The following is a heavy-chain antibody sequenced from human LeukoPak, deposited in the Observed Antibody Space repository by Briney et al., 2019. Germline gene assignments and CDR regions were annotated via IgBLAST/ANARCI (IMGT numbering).Heavy chain of an antibody. J-gene: IGHJ2*01. Sequence: SETLSLTCTVSGDSLSGFYWSWIRQPPGKGLERIGSIYFSGSTNYNPSLKSRVTMSVDTSENQFSLWLSSVTAADTAVYYCARLGRDGYTHWYFDLWGRGALVAVSS. D-gene: IGHD5-24*01. V-gene: IGHV4-59*01. CDR1: GDSLSGFY. CDR2: IYFSGST. CDR3: ARLGRDGYTHWYFDL.